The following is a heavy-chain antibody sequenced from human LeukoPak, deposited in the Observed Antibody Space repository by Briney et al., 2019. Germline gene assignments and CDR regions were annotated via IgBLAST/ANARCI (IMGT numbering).Heavy chain of an antibody. Sequence: ASVKVSCEASGYTFTGYYMHWVRQAPGQGLEWMGWINPNSGGTNYAQKFQGRVTMTRDTSISTAYMELSRLRSDDTAVYYCARWTTTVITPDYWGQGTLVTVSS. CDR1: GYTFTGYY. D-gene: IGHD4-11*01. J-gene: IGHJ4*02. CDR3: ARWTTTVITPDY. CDR2: INPNSGGT. V-gene: IGHV1-2*02.